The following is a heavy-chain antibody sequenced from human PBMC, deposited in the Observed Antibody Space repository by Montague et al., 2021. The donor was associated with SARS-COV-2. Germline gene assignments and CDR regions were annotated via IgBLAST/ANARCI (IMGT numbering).Heavy chain of an antibody. D-gene: IGHD6-13*01. V-gene: IGHV4/OR15-8*02. J-gene: IGHJ4*02. Sequence: SETLSPTCAVSGGFISSGNWWSWVRQPPGKGLEWIGEIFHSGAASYNPSLESRLTISMDKSKNEFSLKLNSVTAADTAMYYCARDFVAAVPDRFDSWGQGVLVTVSS. CDR2: IFHSGAA. CDR1: GGFISSGNW. CDR3: ARDFVAAVPDRFDS.